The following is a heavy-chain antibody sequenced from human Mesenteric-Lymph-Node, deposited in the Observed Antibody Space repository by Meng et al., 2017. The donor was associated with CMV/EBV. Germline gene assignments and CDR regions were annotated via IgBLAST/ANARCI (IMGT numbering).Heavy chain of an antibody. CDR3: AEDRPGILGLDP. Sequence: GESLKISCAASGFTFSSFAMHWVRQAPGKGLEWVAYIGNDDGRTKYYPDSMRGRFTISRDNSKNTVYLQMNSLRTEDTAVYYCAEDRPGILGLDPWGQGTLVTVSS. V-gene: IGHV3-30*02. D-gene: IGHD3-10*01. CDR2: IGNDDGRTK. CDR1: GFTFSSFA. J-gene: IGHJ5*02.